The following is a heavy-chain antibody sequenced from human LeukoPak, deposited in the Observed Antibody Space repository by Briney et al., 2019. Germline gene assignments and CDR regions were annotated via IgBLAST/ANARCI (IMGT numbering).Heavy chain of an antibody. CDR2: IYSDYST. J-gene: IGHJ5*02. CDR1: GFTVSNIY. Sequence: PGRSLRLSCAASGFTVSNIYMSWVRQAPGKGLERVSVIYSDYSTNYADSVKGRFTISRDNSKNTLYLQMNSLRAEDTAVYYCARDHHASGSYPNPWGQGTLVTVSS. D-gene: IGHD3-10*01. V-gene: IGHV3-66*01. CDR3: ARDHHASGSYPNP.